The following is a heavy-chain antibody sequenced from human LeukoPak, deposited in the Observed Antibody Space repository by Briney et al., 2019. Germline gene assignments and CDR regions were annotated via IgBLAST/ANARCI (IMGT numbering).Heavy chain of an antibody. Sequence: GGSLRLSCTTSGFMFGGYAMSWVRQAPGKGLEWVGFIRSKAYGETTEYAASVKGRFTITRDDSKGIAYLHMKSLKMGDTGVYYCTRTSPITIIGVVPPPEDWGQGTLVTVSS. CDR1: GFMFGGYA. J-gene: IGHJ4*02. D-gene: IGHD3-3*02. V-gene: IGHV3-49*04. CDR2: IRSKAYGETT. CDR3: TRTSPITIIGVVPPPED.